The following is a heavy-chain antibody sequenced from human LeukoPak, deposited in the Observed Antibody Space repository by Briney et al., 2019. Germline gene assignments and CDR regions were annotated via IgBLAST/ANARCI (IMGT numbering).Heavy chain of an antibody. CDR1: GYTFSSYA. V-gene: IGHV1-69*13. Sequence: GASVKVSCKASGYTFSSYAISWVRQAPGQGLEWMGGIIPIFGTANYAQKFQGRVTITADESTSTAYMELSSLRSEDTAVYYCARMLVDRRFDYWGQGTLVTVSS. CDR3: ARMLVDRRFDY. CDR2: IIPIFGTA. D-gene: IGHD2-15*01. J-gene: IGHJ4*02.